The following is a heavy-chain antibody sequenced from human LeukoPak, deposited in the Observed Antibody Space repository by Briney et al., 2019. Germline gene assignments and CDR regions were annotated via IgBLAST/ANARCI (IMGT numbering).Heavy chain of an antibody. CDR1: GFTFNTYA. J-gene: IGHJ4*02. Sequence: PGGSVRLSCAASGFTFNTYAMHWVREAPGKGLEWVAVSYDGGKTYYADSVKGRLTISRDNSKNTLYLQMNSLRAEDTAVYYCARNYYGSGSYYPFDYWGQGTLVTVSS. V-gene: IGHV3-30-3*01. CDR3: ARNYYGSGSYYPFDY. D-gene: IGHD3-10*01. CDR2: SYDGGKT.